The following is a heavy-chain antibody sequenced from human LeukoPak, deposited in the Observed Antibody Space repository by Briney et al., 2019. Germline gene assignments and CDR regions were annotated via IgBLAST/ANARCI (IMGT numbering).Heavy chain of an antibody. J-gene: IGHJ4*02. CDR1: GFTFSAYN. Sequence: GGSLRLSCAASGFTFSAYNMNWVRQAPGKGLEWVSSIHITSDWVYYADSVKGRFTISRDSAKNSLYLQMNSLRAEDTAVYYCASAVSYYDSSGYYWGQGTLVTVSS. CDR2: IHITSDWV. V-gene: IGHV3-21*01. D-gene: IGHD3-22*01. CDR3: ASAVSYYDSSGYY.